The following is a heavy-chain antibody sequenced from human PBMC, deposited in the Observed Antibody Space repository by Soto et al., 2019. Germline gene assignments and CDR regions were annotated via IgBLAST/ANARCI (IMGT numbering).Heavy chain of an antibody. CDR3: ARDLQYYDILTGYYTNGYYMDV. Sequence: GGSLRLSCAASGFTFDEFGMSWVRQVPGKGPEWVSSFNWNGNYIHYADSVRGRFTISRDNAKNTLYLQMNSLRAEDTAVYYCARDLQYYDILTGYYTNGYYMDVWVKGTTVTVSS. CDR1: GFTFDEFG. J-gene: IGHJ6*03. CDR2: FNWNGNYI. V-gene: IGHV3-20*04. D-gene: IGHD3-9*01.